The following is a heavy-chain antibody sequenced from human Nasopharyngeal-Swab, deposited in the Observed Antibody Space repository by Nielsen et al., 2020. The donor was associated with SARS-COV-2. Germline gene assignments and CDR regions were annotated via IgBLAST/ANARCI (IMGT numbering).Heavy chain of an antibody. CDR2: INLNSGGT. CDR3: ARDGIAVAGTDYYGMDV. J-gene: IGHJ6*02. D-gene: IGHD6-19*01. CDR1: GYTFTGYY. Sequence: ASVKVSCKASGYTFTGYYMRWVRQAPGQGLEWMGWINLNSGGTNYAQKFQGWVTMTRDTSISTAYMELSRLRSDDTAVYYCARDGIAVAGTDYYGMDVWGQGTTVTVSS. V-gene: IGHV1-2*04.